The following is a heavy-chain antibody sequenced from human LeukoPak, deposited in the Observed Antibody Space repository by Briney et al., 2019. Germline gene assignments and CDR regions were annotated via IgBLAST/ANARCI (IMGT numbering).Heavy chain of an antibody. V-gene: IGHV5-51*01. CDR3: ASNPHRPNDAVAVADGAFDI. CDR1: GYSFTSYW. D-gene: IGHD6-19*01. CDR2: IYPGDSDT. J-gene: IGHJ3*02. Sequence: GESLKISCKGSGYSFTSYWIGWVRQMPGKGLEWMGIIYPGDSDTRYSPSFQGQVTISADKSISTAYLQWSSLKASDTAMYYCASNPHRPNDAVAVADGAFDIWGQGTMVTVSS.